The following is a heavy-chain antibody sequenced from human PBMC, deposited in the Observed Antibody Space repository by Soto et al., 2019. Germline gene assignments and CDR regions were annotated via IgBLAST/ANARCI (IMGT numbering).Heavy chain of an antibody. V-gene: IGHV4-39*01. CDR2: IYYSGST. CDR3: ARQDIVVVVAAAWWFDP. J-gene: IGHJ5*02. D-gene: IGHD2-15*01. Sequence: QLQLQESGPGLVKPSETLSLTCTVSGGSISSSSYYWGWIRQPPGKGLEWIGSIYYSGSTYYNPSLKSRVTISVDTSKTQFSLKLSSVTAADTAVYYCARQDIVVVVAAAWWFDPWGQGTLVTVSS. CDR1: GGSISSSSYY.